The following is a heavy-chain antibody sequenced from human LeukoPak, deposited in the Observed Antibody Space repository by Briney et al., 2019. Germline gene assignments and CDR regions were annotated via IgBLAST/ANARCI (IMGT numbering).Heavy chain of an antibody. CDR1: GFIFSIYA. CDR3: ARDRGAAAYYFDY. V-gene: IGHV3-30*01. Sequence: GSSLRLFCGASGFIFSIYAMHCLRHATGKGLEWVAVISYDGSNKYYADSVKGRFTISRDNSKNTLYLQMNSLRAEDTAVYYCARDRGAAAYYFDYWGQGTLVTVSS. D-gene: IGHD6-13*01. CDR2: ISYDGSNK. J-gene: IGHJ4*02.